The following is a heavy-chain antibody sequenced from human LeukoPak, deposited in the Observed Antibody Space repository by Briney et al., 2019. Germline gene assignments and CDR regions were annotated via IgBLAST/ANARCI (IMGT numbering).Heavy chain of an antibody. V-gene: IGHV4-31*03. CDR2: IYYSGST. J-gene: IGHJ4*02. Sequence: TLSLTCTVSGGSISSGGYYWSWIRQHPGKGLEWIGYIYYSGSTYYNPSLKSRVTISVDTSKNQFSLKLSSVTAADTAVYYCARGLKMTTVTIDYYFDYWGQGTLVTVSS. CDR1: GGSISSGGYY. D-gene: IGHD4-17*01. CDR3: ARGLKMTTVTIDYYFDY.